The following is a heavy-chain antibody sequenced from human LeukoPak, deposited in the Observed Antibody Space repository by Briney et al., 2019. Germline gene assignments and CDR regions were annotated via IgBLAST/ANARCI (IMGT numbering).Heavy chain of an antibody. V-gene: IGHV1-18*01. D-gene: IGHD2-15*01. Sequence: ASVKVSCKASGYTFTSYGISWVRQAPGQGLEWKGWISAYNGNTNYAQKLQGRVTMTTDTSTSTAYMELRSLRSDDTAVYYCARVRYCSGGSCYPSYYYYGMDVWGQGTTVTVSS. J-gene: IGHJ6*02. CDR1: GYTFTSYG. CDR3: ARVRYCSGGSCYPSYYYYGMDV. CDR2: ISAYNGNT.